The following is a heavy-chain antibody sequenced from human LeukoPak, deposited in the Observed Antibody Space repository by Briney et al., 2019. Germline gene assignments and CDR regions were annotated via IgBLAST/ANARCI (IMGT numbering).Heavy chain of an antibody. CDR1: GYSFINYW. V-gene: IGHV5-51*01. Sequence: PGESLKISCKGSGYSFINYWIAWVRQMPGKGLEWMGIIYPGDSDTRYSPSFQGQVTISVGKSISTAHLQWSSLKASDTALYYCARRSGGNLDYWGQGTLVTVSS. CDR2: IYPGDSDT. J-gene: IGHJ4*02. CDR3: ARRSGGNLDY. D-gene: IGHD3-16*01.